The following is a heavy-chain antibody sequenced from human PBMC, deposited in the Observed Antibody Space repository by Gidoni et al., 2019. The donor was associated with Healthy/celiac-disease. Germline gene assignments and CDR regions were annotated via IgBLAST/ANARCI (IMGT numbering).Heavy chain of an antibody. D-gene: IGHD4-17*01. CDR3: AKDGDSTVTTLYYFDY. CDR2: ISWNSGSI. Sequence: ESGGGLVQPGRSLRHSCAASGFTFDDYAMHWVRQAPGTGLEWVSGISWNSGSIGYADSVKCRFTISRDNAKNYLYLQMNRLRAEDTALYYCAKDGDSTVTTLYYFDYWGQGTLVTVSS. V-gene: IGHV3-9*01. J-gene: IGHJ4*02. CDR1: GFTFDDYA.